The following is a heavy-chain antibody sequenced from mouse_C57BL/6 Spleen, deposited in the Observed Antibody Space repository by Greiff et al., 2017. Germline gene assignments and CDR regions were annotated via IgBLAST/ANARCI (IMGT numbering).Heavy chain of an antibody. V-gene: IGHV5-15*01. Sequence: DVKLVESGGGLVQPGGSLKLSCAASGFTFSDYGMAWVRQAPRKGPEWVAFISNLAYSIYYADTVTGRFTISRENAKNTLYLEMSSLRSEDTAMYYCARHDGYYPFAYWGQGTLVTVSA. CDR3: ARHDGYYPFAY. J-gene: IGHJ3*01. CDR2: ISNLAYSI. D-gene: IGHD2-3*01. CDR1: GFTFSDYG.